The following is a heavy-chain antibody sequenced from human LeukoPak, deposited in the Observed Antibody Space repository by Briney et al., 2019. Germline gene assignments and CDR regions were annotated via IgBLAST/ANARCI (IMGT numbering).Heavy chain of an antibody. CDR1: GFTFSRSW. Sequence: PGGSLRLSCAASGFTFSRSWMGWVRQAPGKGLEWVANIKQDGTSKYYVDSVMGRFTISRDNAENSVYLQMNSLSAGDTAVHYCARHGDYCFDLWGPGTRVTVSS. V-gene: IGHV3-7*02. J-gene: IGHJ4*02. CDR3: ARHGDYCFDL. D-gene: IGHD2-21*01. CDR2: IKQDGTSK.